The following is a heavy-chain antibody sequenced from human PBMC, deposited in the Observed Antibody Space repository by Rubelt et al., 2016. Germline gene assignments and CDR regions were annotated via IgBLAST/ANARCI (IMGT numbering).Heavy chain of an antibody. V-gene: IGHV3-74*01. J-gene: IGHJ6*02. D-gene: IGHD3-10*01. CDR1: GFTFSSYW. CDR2: INSDGSST. CDR3: ARVYGSGSSFYYYYGMDA. Sequence: CAASGFTFSSYWMHWVRQAPGKGLVWVSRINSDGSSTSYADSVKGRFTISRDNAKDTLYLQMNSLRAEDTAVYYCARVYGSGSSFYYYYGMDAWGQGTTVTVSS.